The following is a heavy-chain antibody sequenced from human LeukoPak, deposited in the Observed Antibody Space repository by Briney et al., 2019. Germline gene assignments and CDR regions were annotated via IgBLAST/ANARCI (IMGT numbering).Heavy chain of an antibody. Sequence: GGSLRLSCGASDFTFRTYSMIWARHTPGTGLEWISYISSGGGVTHYAESVKGRFSISRDNAKNSLFLQMNRLKDEDTAVYYCARVGVGDWGSVCDHWGQGVRVTVSS. CDR2: ISSGGGVT. CDR3: ARVGVGDWGSVCDH. D-gene: IGHD3-16*01. J-gene: IGHJ4*02. V-gene: IGHV3-48*02. CDR1: DFTFRTYS.